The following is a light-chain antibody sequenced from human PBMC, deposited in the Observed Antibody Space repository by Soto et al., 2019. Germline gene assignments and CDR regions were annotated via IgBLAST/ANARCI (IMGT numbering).Light chain of an antibody. V-gene: IGLV2-14*01. CDR3: SSYTSSSTLV. CDR1: SSDVGGYNY. CDR2: EVS. J-gene: IGLJ1*01. Sequence: QSVLTQPASVSGSPGQSITISCTGTSSDVGGYNYVSWYQQHPGTAPKLMIFEVSNRPSGVSIRFSGSKSGNTASLTISGLQAEDEADFYCSSYTSSSTLVFGTGTKLTVL.